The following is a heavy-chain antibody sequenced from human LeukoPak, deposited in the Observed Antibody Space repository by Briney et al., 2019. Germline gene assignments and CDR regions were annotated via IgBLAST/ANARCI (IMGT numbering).Heavy chain of an antibody. CDR2: IIPIFGTA. CDR1: RYTFTAYY. Sequence: SVKVSCKASRYTFTAYYMHWVRQAPGRGLEWMGGIIPIFGTANYAQKFQGRVTITADESTSTAYMELSSLRSEDTAVYYCARVSYYYDSSGHGMDVWGQGTTVTVSS. J-gene: IGHJ6*02. CDR3: ARVSYYYDSSGHGMDV. V-gene: IGHV1-69*13. D-gene: IGHD3-22*01.